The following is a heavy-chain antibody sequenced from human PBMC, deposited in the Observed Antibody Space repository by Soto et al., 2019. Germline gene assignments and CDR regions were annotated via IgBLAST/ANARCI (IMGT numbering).Heavy chain of an antibody. D-gene: IGHD6-13*01. CDR3: ARTPTYSSPSEEYFQH. CDR2: IIPIFGTA. Sequence: SVKVSCKASGGTFSSYAISWVRQAPGQGLEWMGGIIPIFGTANYAQKFQGRVTITADESTSTAYMELSSLRSEDTAVYYCARTPTYSSPSEEYFQHWGQGTLVTVSS. J-gene: IGHJ1*01. V-gene: IGHV1-69*13. CDR1: GGTFSSYA.